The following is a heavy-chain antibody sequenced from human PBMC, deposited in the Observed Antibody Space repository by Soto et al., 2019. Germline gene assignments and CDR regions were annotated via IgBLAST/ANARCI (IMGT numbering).Heavy chain of an antibody. Sequence: QVHLVQSGAELKKPGASVRVSCKASGYSFTRNGISWVRQAPGQGLEWMGWISAKNGDTNYAQKFQGRVIMTTDTSTSTAYMELRSLRSDDTAVYYCVRDRDSDTWPSRDVW. CDR3: VRDRDSDTWPSRDV. D-gene: IGHD1-26*01. CDR2: ISAKNGDT. J-gene: IGHJ6*01. CDR1: GYSFTRNG. V-gene: IGHV1-18*01.